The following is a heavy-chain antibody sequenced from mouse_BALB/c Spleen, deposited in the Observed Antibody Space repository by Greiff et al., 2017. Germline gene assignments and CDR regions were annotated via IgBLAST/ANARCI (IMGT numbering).Heavy chain of an antibody. J-gene: IGHJ4*01. CDR2: IRSKSNNYAT. CDR1: GFTFNTYA. CDR3: VRRDVWDDYAMDY. Sequence: EVQLVESGGGLVQPKGSLKLSCAASGFTFNTYAMNWVRQAPGKGLEWVARIRSKSNNYATYYADSVKDRFTISRDDSQSMLYLQMNNLKTEDTAMYYCVRRDVWDDYAMDYWGQGTSVTVSS. V-gene: IGHV10-1*02. D-gene: IGHD4-1*01.